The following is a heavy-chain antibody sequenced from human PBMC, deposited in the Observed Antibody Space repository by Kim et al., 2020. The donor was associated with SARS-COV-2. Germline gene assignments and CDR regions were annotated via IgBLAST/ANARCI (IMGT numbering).Heavy chain of an antibody. CDR2: SGSGSMT. V-gene: IGHV3-23*01. J-gene: IGHJ4*02. Sequence: SGSGSMTYYAEAVKGQSTIAIDNSKNTLYLQMNSLRAEDTAVYYCAKAWDYWGQGTLVTVSS. CDR3: AKAWDY.